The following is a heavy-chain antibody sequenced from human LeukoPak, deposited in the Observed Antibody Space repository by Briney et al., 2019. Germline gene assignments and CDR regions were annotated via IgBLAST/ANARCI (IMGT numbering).Heavy chain of an antibody. J-gene: IGHJ4*02. D-gene: IGHD2-21*02. CDR3: ARGGASCGADCSRLFDS. CDR2: ILSNEHA. V-gene: IGHV4-4*09. Sequence: PSETLSLTCSVSGDSISSNYWSWIRQPPGQGLEWIGSILSNEHANYNPFLRSRVTISRDMSKNRFSLRLNSVTAADTAIYYCARGGASCGADCSRLFDSWGQGTLVTVSS. CDR1: GDSISSNY.